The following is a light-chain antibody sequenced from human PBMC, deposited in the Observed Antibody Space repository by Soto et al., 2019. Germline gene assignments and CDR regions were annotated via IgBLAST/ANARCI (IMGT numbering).Light chain of an antibody. CDR1: TGAVTSGHY. V-gene: IGLV7-46*01. CDR2: DTS. J-gene: IGLJ1*01. CDR3: LLSYSGARAGV. Sequence: QAVVTQEPSLTASPGGTVTLTCGSSTGAVTSGHYPYWFQQKPGQAPRTLIYDTSNKHSWTPARFSGSLLGGKAALTLSGAQPEDEAEYYCLLSYSGARAGVFGTGTKLTVL.